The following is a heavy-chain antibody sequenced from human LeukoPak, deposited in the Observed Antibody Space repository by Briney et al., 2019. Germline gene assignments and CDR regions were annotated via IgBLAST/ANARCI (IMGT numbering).Heavy chain of an antibody. CDR2: IYHSGST. J-gene: IGHJ5*02. CDR1: GGSFSGYY. D-gene: IGHD6-6*01. CDR3: ARGGPSIAARHNWFDP. V-gene: IGHV4-34*01. Sequence: SETLSLTCAVYGGSFSGYYWGWIRQPPGKGLEWIGSIYHSGSTHYNPSLTSRVTISVDTSKNQFSLKLSSVTAADTAVYYCARGGPSIAARHNWFDPWGQGTLVTVSS.